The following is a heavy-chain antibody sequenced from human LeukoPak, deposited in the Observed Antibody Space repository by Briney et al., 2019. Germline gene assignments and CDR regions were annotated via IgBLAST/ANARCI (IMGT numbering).Heavy chain of an antibody. CDR1: GFTFSSNY. CDR2: IYSGGST. V-gene: IGHV3-66*01. J-gene: IGHJ4*02. CDR3: ARALGPSSTLDY. Sequence: GGSLRLSCAASGFTFSSNYMSWVRQAPGKGLEWVSVIYSGGSTYYADSVKGRFTISRDNSKNTLYLQMNSLRAEDTAVYYCARALGPSSTLDYWGQGTLVTVS.